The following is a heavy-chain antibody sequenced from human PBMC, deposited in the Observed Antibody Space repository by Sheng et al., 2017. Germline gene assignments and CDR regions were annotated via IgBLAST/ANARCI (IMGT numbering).Heavy chain of an antibody. D-gene: IGHD2-2*01. Sequence: QVQLVQSGAEVKKPGASVKVSCKASGYTFTSYGISWVRQAPGQGLEWMGWISAYNGNTNYAQKLQGRVTMTTDTSTSTAYMELRSLRSDDTAVYYCARDYEGYCSSTSCLRFDYWGQGTLVTVSS. J-gene: IGHJ4*02. CDR3: ARDYEGYCSSTSCLRFDY. V-gene: IGHV1-18*01. CDR2: ISAYNGNT. CDR1: GYTFTSYG.